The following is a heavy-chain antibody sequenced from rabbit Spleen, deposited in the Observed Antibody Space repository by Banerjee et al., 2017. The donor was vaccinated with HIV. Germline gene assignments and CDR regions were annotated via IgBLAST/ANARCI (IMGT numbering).Heavy chain of an antibody. J-gene: IGHJ6*01. CDR2: IDAGSSGFT. V-gene: IGHV1S40*01. D-gene: IGHD1-1*01. CDR1: GVSFRGNSY. CDR3: ARDTSSSFSSYGMDL. Sequence: QSLEESGGDLVKPGASLTLTCIASGVSFRGNSYMWWGRKAPGKGLEWIACIDAGSSGFTYFATWAQGRFTISKISSTTVTLQMTRLTAADTATYFCARDTSSSFSSYGMDLWGPGTLVTVS.